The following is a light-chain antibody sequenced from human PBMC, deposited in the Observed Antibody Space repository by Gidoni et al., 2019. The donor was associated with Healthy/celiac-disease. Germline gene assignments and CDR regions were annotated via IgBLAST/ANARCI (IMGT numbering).Light chain of an antibody. J-gene: IGKJ1*01. CDR1: QSISSW. CDR2: DAS. CDR3: QQYNSYSRT. Sequence: DIQMTQSPSTLSASVGDRVTITCRASQSISSWLAWYQQKPEKAPKLLIYDASSLESGVPSRFSGSGSGTEFTLTISSLQPDDFATYYCQQYNSYSRTFGQXTKVEIK. V-gene: IGKV1-5*01.